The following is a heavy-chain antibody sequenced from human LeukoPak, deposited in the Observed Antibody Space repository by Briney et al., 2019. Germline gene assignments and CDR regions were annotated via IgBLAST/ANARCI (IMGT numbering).Heavy chain of an antibody. CDR2: INPNSGGT. CDR3: ARNGRWDSSLGY. Sequence: ASVKVSCKASGYTFIGYYMHWVRQAPGQGLEWMGWINPNSGGTNYAQKFQGRVTMTRDTSISTAYMELNRLRSDDTAVYYCARNGRWDSSLGYWGQGTLVTVSS. D-gene: IGHD6-6*01. J-gene: IGHJ4*02. V-gene: IGHV1-2*02. CDR1: GYTFIGYY.